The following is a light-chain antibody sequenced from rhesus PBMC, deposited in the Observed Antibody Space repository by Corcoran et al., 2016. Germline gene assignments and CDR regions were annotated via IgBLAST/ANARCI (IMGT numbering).Light chain of an antibody. Sequence: DIQMTQSPSSLSASVGDRVTITCRASQGISSYLAWSQQKPGKAPKPLIYYASNLERGVPSRFSGSGSGTEFTLTISSLQPEDFATYYCQQYNSDPWTFGQGTKVEIK. CDR3: QQYNSDPWT. CDR2: YAS. CDR1: QGISSY. V-gene: IGKV1-37*01. J-gene: IGKJ1*01.